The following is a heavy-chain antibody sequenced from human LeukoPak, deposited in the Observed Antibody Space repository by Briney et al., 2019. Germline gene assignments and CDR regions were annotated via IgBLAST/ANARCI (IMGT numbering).Heavy chain of an antibody. Sequence: GGSLRLSCAASGFTFSSYSMNWVRQAPGKGLEWVSYISSSSTIYYADSVKGRFTISRDNAKNSLYLQMNSLRDEDTAVYYCASRYSTHWGQGTLVTVSS. CDR1: GFTFSSYS. CDR3: ASRYSTH. V-gene: IGHV3-48*02. J-gene: IGHJ4*02. D-gene: IGHD4-11*01. CDR2: ISSSSTI.